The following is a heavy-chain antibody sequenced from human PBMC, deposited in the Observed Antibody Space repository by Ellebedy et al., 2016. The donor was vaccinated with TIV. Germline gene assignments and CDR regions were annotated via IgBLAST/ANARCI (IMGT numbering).Heavy chain of an antibody. Sequence: ASVKVSCKASGYTFTNNYINWVRQAPGQGLEWMGIINPSGGSTTYAQKLQGRVTMTRDTSTSTVYMELSSLRSEDTAMYYCAREGVPAAMYNWFDPWGQGTLVTVSS. D-gene: IGHD2-2*01. V-gene: IGHV1-46*04. CDR2: INPSGGST. CDR3: AREGVPAAMYNWFDP. J-gene: IGHJ5*02. CDR1: GYTFTNNY.